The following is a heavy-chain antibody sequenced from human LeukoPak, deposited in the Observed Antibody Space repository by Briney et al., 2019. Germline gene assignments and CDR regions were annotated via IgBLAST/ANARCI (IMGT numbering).Heavy chain of an antibody. J-gene: IGHJ4*02. CDR2: SYYSGNT. Sequence: PSQTLSLTCTVSGGSISSGGYYWSWIRQHPGKGLEWIGYSYYSGNTYYNPSHKSRVTISVDTSKNQFSLKLSSATAADTAVYYCARGTYYYDSSGYSYYFDYWGQGTLVTVSS. CDR1: GGSISSGGYY. D-gene: IGHD3-22*01. V-gene: IGHV4-31*03. CDR3: ARGTYYYDSSGYSYYFDY.